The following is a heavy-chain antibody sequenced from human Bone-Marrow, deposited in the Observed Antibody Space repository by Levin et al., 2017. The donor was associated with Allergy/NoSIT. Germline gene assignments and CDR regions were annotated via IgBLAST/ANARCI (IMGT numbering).Heavy chain of an antibody. J-gene: IGHJ4*02. CDR1: GFTFTDYG. D-gene: IGHD4-11*01. CDR2: IWYNGGNK. V-gene: IGHV3-33*01. CDR3: ARGDFGDYRDYFDS. Sequence: QSSETLSLTCAASGFTFTDYGMHWVRQAPGKGLEWVAFIWYNGGNKYYADSVKGRFTISRDDSKTTTFLQMNSLRAGDTAMYYCARGDFGDYRDYFDSWGQGTLVTVSS.